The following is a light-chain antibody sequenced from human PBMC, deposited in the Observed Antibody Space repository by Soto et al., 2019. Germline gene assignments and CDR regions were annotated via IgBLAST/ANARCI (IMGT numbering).Light chain of an antibody. CDR1: QAVGSN. CDR2: VAS. Sequence: IVLTQSPATLSVSPGERATLSCRASQAVGSNLAWYQQRPGQAPRLLIYVASTRATGIPHRFSGGGSGTEFTLTISSLQSDDFAVYYCQHFNKWPHMPAFGGGTKLAIK. V-gene: IGKV3-15*01. J-gene: IGKJ4*01. CDR3: QHFNKWPHMPA.